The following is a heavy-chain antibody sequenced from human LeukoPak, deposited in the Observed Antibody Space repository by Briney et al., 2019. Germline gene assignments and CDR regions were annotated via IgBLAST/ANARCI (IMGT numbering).Heavy chain of an antibody. CDR3: AKDQYSYGSGSYDFDY. CDR2: ISISSTYI. J-gene: IGHJ4*02. CDR1: GFTFSSYS. Sequence: PGGSLRLSCAASGFTFSSYSMNWVRQAPGKGLEWVSSISISSTYIYYADSVKGRFTISRDNAKNSLFLHMNSLRVEDTAVYYCAKDQYSYGSGSYDFDYWGQGTLVTVSS. V-gene: IGHV3-21*01. D-gene: IGHD3-10*01.